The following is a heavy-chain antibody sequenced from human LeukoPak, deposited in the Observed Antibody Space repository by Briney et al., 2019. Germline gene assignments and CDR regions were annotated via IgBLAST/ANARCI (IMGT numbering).Heavy chain of an antibody. CDR1: GGSISNNY. Sequence: PSETLSLTCSVSGGSISNNYWSWIRQPPGKGLEWIGYIYYSGSTDYSPSLKSRVTISVDLSKNQFSLKLSSVTAADTAVYYCARGGWSLDYWGQGTLVTVSS. V-gene: IGHV4-59*01. CDR3: ARGGWSLDY. D-gene: IGHD6-19*01. J-gene: IGHJ4*02. CDR2: IYYSGST.